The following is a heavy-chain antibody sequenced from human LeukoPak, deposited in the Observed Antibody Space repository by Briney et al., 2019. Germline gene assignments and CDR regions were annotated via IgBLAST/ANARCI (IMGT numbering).Heavy chain of an antibody. CDR3: ARDLGAVAAPEYLDY. Sequence: GGSLRLSCAASGFTFSSYGMHWVRQAPGKGLEWVAVISYDGSNKYYADSVKGRFTISRDNSKNTLYLQMNSLRSEDTAVYYCARDLGAVAAPEYLDYWGQGTLVTVSS. CDR2: ISYDGSNK. J-gene: IGHJ4*02. CDR1: GFTFSSYG. D-gene: IGHD6-19*01. V-gene: IGHV3-30*03.